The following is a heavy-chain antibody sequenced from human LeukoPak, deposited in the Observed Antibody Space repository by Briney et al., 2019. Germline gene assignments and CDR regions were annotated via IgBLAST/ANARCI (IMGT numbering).Heavy chain of an antibody. CDR2: IIPIFGTA. D-gene: IGHD3-16*01. J-gene: IGHJ5*02. CDR1: GGTFSSYA. CDR3: ARVKLNSPVRWGEWNP. Sequence: GASVKVSCKASGGTFSSYAISWVRQAPGQGLEWMGGIIPIFGTANYAQKFQGWVTMTRDTSISTAYMELSRLRSDDTAVYYCARVKLNSPVRWGEWNPWGQGTLVTVSS. V-gene: IGHV1-69*05.